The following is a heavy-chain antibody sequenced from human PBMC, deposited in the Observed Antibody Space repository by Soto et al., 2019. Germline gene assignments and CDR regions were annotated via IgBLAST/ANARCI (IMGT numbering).Heavy chain of an antibody. D-gene: IGHD1-1*01. V-gene: IGHV1-69*01. CDR3: ARGRGYNWNDGTYYYYGMDV. Sequence: QVQLVQSGAEVKKPGSSVKVSCKASGGTFSSYAISWVRQAPGQGLEWMGGIIPIFGTATYAHKFQGRVTITADESTSTAYMEMSSLRSEDTAVYYCARGRGYNWNDGTYYYYGMDVWGQGTTVTVSS. J-gene: IGHJ6*02. CDR1: GGTFSSYA. CDR2: IIPIFGTA.